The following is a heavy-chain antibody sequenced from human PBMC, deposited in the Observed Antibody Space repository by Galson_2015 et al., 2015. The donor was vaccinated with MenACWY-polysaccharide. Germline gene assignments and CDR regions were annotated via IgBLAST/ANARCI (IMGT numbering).Heavy chain of an antibody. D-gene: IGHD6-19*01. Sequence: SVKVSCKASGYTFTSYDINWVRQATGQGLEWMGWMSPNTAKTGYPQKFQGRVTMTRNTSISTAYMELSSLTSEDTAEYYCARGRRDTAVAATAAVFLDYWGQGILVTVSS. CDR2: MSPNTAKT. V-gene: IGHV1-8*01. CDR3: ARGRRDTAVAATAAVFLDY. CDR1: GYTFTSYD. J-gene: IGHJ4*02.